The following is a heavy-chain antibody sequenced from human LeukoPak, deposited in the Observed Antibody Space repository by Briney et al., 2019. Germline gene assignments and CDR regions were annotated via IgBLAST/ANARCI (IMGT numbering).Heavy chain of an antibody. Sequence: GGSLRLSCAASEFTFSSYPMHWVRQAPCKGREGVAVISYDGSNKYYADSVKGRFTISRDNSKNTLYLQMNSLRAEDTAVYYCARDFALLGVVSSGPSNWGQGTLVTVSS. CDR2: ISYDGSNK. J-gene: IGHJ4*02. CDR3: ARDFALLGVVSSGPSN. V-gene: IGHV3-30*04. D-gene: IGHD2-21*01. CDR1: EFTFSSYP.